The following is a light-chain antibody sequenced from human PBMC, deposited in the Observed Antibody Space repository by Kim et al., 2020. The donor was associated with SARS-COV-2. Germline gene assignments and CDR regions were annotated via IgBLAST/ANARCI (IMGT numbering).Light chain of an antibody. J-gene: IGLJ3*02. V-gene: IGLV3-19*01. CDR1: NLKSYF. CDR2: AKD. CDR3: SCWDNTGNHHV. Sequence: SSELTQDPSVSVALGQTLTITCRGDNLKSYFANWYQQRPGQAPKLVTFAKDSRSSGIPDRFSGSRSGDTASLTISGAQAGDEAVYYCSCWDNTGNHHVFGGGTQVTVL.